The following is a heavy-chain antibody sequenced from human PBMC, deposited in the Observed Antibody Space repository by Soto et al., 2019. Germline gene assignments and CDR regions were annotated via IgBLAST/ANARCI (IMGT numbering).Heavy chain of an antibody. CDR1: GFTFSDYY. J-gene: IGHJ6*03. CDR2: ISSSGSTI. CDR3: ARGHGLTGYDSPYYYYYMDV. Sequence: GESLKISCAASGFTFSDYYMSWIRQAPGKGLEWVSYISSSGSTIYYADSVKGRFTISRDNAKNSLYLQMNSLRAEDTAVYYCARGHGLTGYDSPYYYYYMDVWGKGTTVTVSS. D-gene: IGHD3-9*01. V-gene: IGHV3-11*01.